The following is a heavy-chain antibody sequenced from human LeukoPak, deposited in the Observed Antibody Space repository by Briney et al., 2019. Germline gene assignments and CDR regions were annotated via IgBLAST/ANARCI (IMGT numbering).Heavy chain of an antibody. CDR2: IIPILGIA. CDR3: ARGSGSGSLFQH. Sequence: ASVKVSCKASGGTFSSYAISWVRQAPGQGLEWMGRIIPILGIANYAQKFQGRVTITADKSTSTAYMELSSLRSEDTAVYYCARGSGSGSLFQHWGQGTLVTVSS. J-gene: IGHJ1*01. D-gene: IGHD1-26*01. CDR1: GGTFSSYA. V-gene: IGHV1-69*04.